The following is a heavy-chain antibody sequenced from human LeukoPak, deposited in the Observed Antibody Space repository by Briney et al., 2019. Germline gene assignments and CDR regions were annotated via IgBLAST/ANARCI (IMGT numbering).Heavy chain of an antibody. J-gene: IGHJ5*02. D-gene: IGHD6-19*01. CDR3: ARDLGQQWLVGWFDP. V-gene: IGHV3-21*01. CDR2: ISSSSSYI. Sequence: GGSLRLSCAASGFTFSGYSMNWVRQAPGKGLEWVSSISSSSSYIYYADSVKGRFTISRDNAKNSLYLQMNSLRAEDTAVYYCARDLGQQWLVGWFDPWGQGTLVTVSS. CDR1: GFTFSGYS.